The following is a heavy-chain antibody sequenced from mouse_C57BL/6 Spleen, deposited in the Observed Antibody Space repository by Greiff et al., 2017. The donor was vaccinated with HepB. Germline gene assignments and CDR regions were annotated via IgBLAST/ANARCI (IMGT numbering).Heavy chain of an antibody. V-gene: IGHV1-26*01. D-gene: IGHD1-1*01. CDR3: ARKRITTVGATDY. CDR2: INPNNGGT. J-gene: IGHJ2*01. CDR1: GYTFTDYY. Sequence: EVQLQQSGPELVKPGASVKISCKASGYTFTDYYMNWVKQSHGKSLEWIGDINPNNGGTSYNQKFKGKATLTVDKSSSTAYMELRSLTSEDSAVYYWARKRITTVGATDYWGQCTTLTVSS.